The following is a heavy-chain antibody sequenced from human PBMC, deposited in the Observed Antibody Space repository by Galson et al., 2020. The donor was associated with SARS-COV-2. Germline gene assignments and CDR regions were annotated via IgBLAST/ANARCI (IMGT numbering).Heavy chain of an antibody. V-gene: IGHV3-33*06. CDR1: GFPFSSYG. CDR2: IWYDGSNK. Sequence: SLKLSCASSGFPFSSYGMHWVRQPPGKGLEWVAVIWYDGSNKYYADSVKGRFTISSDNSKNTLYLQMNSLSAEDTAVYYCAKDLTGDIYGCEDWTVLGDYYDYGMDVWGQGTTVTVSS. D-gene: IGHD7-27*01. J-gene: IGHJ6*02. CDR3: AKDLTGDIYGCEDWTVLGDYYDYGMDV.